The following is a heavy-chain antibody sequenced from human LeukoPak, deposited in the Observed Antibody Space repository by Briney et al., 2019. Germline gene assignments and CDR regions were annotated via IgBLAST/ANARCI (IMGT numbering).Heavy chain of an antibody. CDR2: INADGTT. J-gene: IGHJ5*02. CDR3: ARRYCSSPRFDP. CDR1: GFTFSNYW. D-gene: IGHD6-6*01. V-gene: IGHV3-74*01. Sequence: PGGSLRLSCAASGFTFSNYWMHWVRQAPGKGLVWVSRINADGTTYYADSVRGRFTVSRDNAKNTLFLQMNSLRAEDTAVYYCARRYCSSPRFDPWGQGTLVTVSS.